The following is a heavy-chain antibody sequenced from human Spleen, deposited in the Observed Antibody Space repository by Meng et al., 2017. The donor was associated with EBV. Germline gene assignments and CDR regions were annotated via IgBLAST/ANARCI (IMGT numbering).Heavy chain of an antibody. CDR3: ARAGYHRPASEY. V-gene: IGHV4-4*02. J-gene: IGHJ4*02. CDR1: RGFITSGDW. D-gene: IGHD2-15*01. Sequence: QVQLREPGPGLGRPSGTLSLTCAVSRGFITSGDWWSWVRQSPGKGLEWIGEIHHSGGTSYNPSLKSRVTISLDMSKDQFSLRLSSVTAADTAVYYCARAGYHRPASEYWGQGTLVTVSS. CDR2: IHHSGGT.